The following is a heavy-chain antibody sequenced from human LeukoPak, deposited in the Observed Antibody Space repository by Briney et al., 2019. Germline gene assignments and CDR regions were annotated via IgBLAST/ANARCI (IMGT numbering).Heavy chain of an antibody. CDR1: GYTFTGYY. V-gene: IGHV1-2*02. CDR2: INPNSGGT. CDR3: ARDPSSSWDLDY. Sequence: ASVKVSCKASGYTFTGYYMHWVRQAPGQGLEWMGWINPNSGGTNYAQKFQGRVTMTRDTSIGTAYMELSRLRSDDTAVYYCARDPSSSWDLDYWGQGTLVTVSS. J-gene: IGHJ4*02. D-gene: IGHD6-13*01.